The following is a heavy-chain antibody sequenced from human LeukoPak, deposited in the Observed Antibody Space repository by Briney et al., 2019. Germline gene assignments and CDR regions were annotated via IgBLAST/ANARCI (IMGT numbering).Heavy chain of an antibody. CDR3: ARALYTENSYFDY. Sequence: SVKVSCKASGASGDAFNSYDFSWLRQAPGQGLQWMGGIIPIYGTAKYTERFQGRVTITADESTSTAYMELSSLRSEDTAVYYCARALYTENSYFDYWGQGTLVTVSS. CDR1: GDAFNSYD. J-gene: IGHJ4*02. V-gene: IGHV1-69*13. CDR2: IIPIYGTA. D-gene: IGHD4-11*01.